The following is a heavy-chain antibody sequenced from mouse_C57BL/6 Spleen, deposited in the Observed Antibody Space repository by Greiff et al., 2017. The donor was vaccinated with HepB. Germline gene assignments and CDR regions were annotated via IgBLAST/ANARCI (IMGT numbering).Heavy chain of an antibody. D-gene: IGHD3-2*02. Sequence: VKLVESGAELVRPGASVTLSCKASGYTFTDYEMHWVKQTPVHGLEWIGAIDPETGGTAYNQKFKGKAILTADKSSSTAYMELRSLTSEDSAVYYCTRGDSSGYWFAYWGQGTLVTVSA. V-gene: IGHV1-15*01. CDR3: TRGDSSGYWFAY. CDR1: GYTFTDYE. J-gene: IGHJ3*01. CDR2: IDPETGGT.